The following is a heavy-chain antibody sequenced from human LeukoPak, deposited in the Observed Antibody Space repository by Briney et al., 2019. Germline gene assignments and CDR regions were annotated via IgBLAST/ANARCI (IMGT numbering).Heavy chain of an antibody. D-gene: IGHD3-3*01. CDR1: GGSISSYY. Sequence: SETLSLTCTVSGGSISSYYWSWIRQPPGKGLEWIGYIYYSGSTNYNPSLKSRVTISVDTSKNQFSLKLSSVTAADTAVYYCARGLGQAWSGSHDAFDIWGQGTMVTVSS. V-gene: IGHV4-59*01. CDR2: IYYSGST. CDR3: ARGLGQAWSGSHDAFDI. J-gene: IGHJ3*02.